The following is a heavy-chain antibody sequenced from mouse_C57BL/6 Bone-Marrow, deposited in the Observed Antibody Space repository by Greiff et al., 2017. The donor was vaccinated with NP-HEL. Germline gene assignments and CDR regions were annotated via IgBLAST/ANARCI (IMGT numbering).Heavy chain of an antibody. V-gene: IGHV1-72*01. CDR1: GCTFTSYW. Sequence: QVQLQQPGAELVKPGASVKLSCKASGCTFTSYWMHWVKQRPGRGLEWIGRIDPNSGGTKYNEKFKSKATLTVDKPSSTAYMQLSSLTSEDSAVYYCARTDNYYGSSYAHWYFDVWGTGTTVTVSS. D-gene: IGHD1-1*01. CDR3: ARTDNYYGSSYAHWYFDV. J-gene: IGHJ1*03. CDR2: IDPNSGGT.